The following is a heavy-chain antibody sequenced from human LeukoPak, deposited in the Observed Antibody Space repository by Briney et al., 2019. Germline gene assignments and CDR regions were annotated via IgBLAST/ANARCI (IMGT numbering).Heavy chain of an antibody. D-gene: IGHD3-9*01. V-gene: IGHV4-59*01. Sequence: SETLSLTCTVSGGSINSYYWSWIRQPPWRGLEWIGSIHYSGSTSYNPSLRSRVTISVDKSKNQFFLKLSSVTATDTAVYYCARQLRYFDWLFLYFDYWGQGTLVTVSS. J-gene: IGHJ4*02. CDR2: IHYSGST. CDR3: ARQLRYFDWLFLYFDY. CDR1: GGSINSYY.